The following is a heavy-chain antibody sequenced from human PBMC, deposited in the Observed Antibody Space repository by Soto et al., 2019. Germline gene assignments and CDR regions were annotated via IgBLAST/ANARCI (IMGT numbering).Heavy chain of an antibody. Sequence: EVQLVESGGGLVQPGGSLRLSCAASGFTFSSYEMNWVRQAPGKGLEWVSYISSSGSTIYYADSVKGRFTISRDNAKNSLYLQMNSLRAEDTAVYYCASRGVPAAKEYWGQGTLGTVSS. J-gene: IGHJ4*02. D-gene: IGHD2-2*01. V-gene: IGHV3-48*03. CDR2: ISSSGSTI. CDR1: GFTFSSYE. CDR3: ASRGVPAAKEY.